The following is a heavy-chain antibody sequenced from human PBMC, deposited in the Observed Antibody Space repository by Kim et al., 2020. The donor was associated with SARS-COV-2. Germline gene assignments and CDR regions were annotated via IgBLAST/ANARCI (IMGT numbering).Heavy chain of an antibody. Sequence: GGSLRLSCAASGFTVSSNYMSWVRQAPGKGLEWVSVIYSGGSTYYADSVKGRFTISRDNSKNTLYLQMNSLRAEDTAVYYCARGDGYDGYYFDYWGQGTLVTVSS. CDR2: IYSGGST. J-gene: IGHJ4*02. V-gene: IGHV3-53*01. CDR3: ARGDGYDGYYFDY. CDR1: GFTVSSNY. D-gene: IGHD5-12*01.